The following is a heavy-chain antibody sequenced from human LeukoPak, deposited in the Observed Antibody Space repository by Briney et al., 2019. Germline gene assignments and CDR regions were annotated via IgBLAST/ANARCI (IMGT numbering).Heavy chain of an antibody. CDR1: GYTFTSYG. CDR3: ARDLYDYGDYVD. J-gene: IGHJ4*02. V-gene: IGHV1-18*01. Sequence: ASAKVSCKASGYTFTSYGISWVRQAPGQGLEWMGWISAYNGNTNYAQKLQGRITMTTDTSTSTAYMELRSLRSDDTAVYYCARDLYDYGDYVDWGQGTLVTVSS. D-gene: IGHD4-17*01. CDR2: ISAYNGNT.